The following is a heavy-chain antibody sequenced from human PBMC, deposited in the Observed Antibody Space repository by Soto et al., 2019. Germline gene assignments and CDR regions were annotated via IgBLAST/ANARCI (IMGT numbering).Heavy chain of an antibody. CDR1: GYTFNNYA. J-gene: IGHJ2*01. V-gene: IGHV1-18*01. CDR2: ISGENGNT. Sequence: QVQLVQSGAEVKKPGASVKLSCKASGYTFNNYAISWVRQAPGQGLEWMXWISGENGNTDQAHNFQDRVTMTTDAXXXXXXXXXXXXXXXXXXXXXXXXXXXXXXXXXXCWHFDLWGRGTLVTVSS. CDR3: XXXXXXXXXXXXCWHFDL.